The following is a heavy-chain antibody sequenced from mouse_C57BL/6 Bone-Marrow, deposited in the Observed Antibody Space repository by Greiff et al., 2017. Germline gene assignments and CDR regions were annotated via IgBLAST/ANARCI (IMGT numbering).Heavy chain of an antibody. CDR3: ARADLLLRVFHYYAMEY. V-gene: IGHV1-76*01. Sequence: QVQLQQSGAELVRPGASVKLSCKASGYTFTDYYINWVKQRPGQGLEWIARIYPGSGNTYYNEKFKGKATLTAEKSSSTAYMQLSSLTSEDSAVYFCARADLLLRVFHYYAMEYWGQGTSVTVSS. CDR1: GYTFTDYY. J-gene: IGHJ4*01. CDR2: IYPGSGNT. D-gene: IGHD1-1*01.